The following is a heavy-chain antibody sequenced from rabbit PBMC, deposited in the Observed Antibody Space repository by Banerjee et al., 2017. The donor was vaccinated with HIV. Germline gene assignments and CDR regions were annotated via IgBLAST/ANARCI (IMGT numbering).Heavy chain of an antibody. CDR1: GLDFSSSYW. J-gene: IGHJ4*01. D-gene: IGHD4-1*01. V-gene: IGHV1S40*01. CDR2: IYAGSSGST. CDR3: ARDLAGVIGWNFDL. Sequence: QSLEESGGDLVKPGASLTLTCTASGLDFSSSYWICWVRQAPGKGLEWIACIYAGSSGSTQYANWAKGRFTISRTSSTTVALQMTSLTAADTATYFCARDLAGVIGWNFDLWGPGTLVTVS.